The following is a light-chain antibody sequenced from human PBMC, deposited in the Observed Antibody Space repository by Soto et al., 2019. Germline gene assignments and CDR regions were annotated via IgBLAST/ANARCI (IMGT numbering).Light chain of an antibody. Sequence: LTQPASVSGSPGQSITISCTGTSSDVGGYNYVSWYQQHPGKAPKLMIYEVSNRPSGVSFRFSGSKSGNTASLTISGLQAEDEADYYCSSYTSRTTYVSGTGTKVTVL. CDR2: EVS. V-gene: IGLV2-14*01. J-gene: IGLJ1*01. CDR1: SSDVGGYNY. CDR3: SSYTSRTTYV.